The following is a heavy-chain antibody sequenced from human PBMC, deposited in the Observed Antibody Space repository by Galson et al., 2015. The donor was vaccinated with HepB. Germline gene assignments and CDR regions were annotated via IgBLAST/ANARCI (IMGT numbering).Heavy chain of an antibody. CDR1: GYTFTSYG. J-gene: IGHJ6*02. CDR2: ISAYNGNT. V-gene: IGHV1-18*01. Sequence: SVKVSCKASGYTFTSYGISWVRQAPGQGLEWMGWISAYNGNTNYAQKLQGRVTMTTDTSTSTAYMELRSLRSDDTAVYYCARPSAYYDFWSGYYDALGYYGMDVWGQGTTVTVSS. CDR3: ARPSAYYDFWSGYYDALGYYGMDV. D-gene: IGHD3-3*01.